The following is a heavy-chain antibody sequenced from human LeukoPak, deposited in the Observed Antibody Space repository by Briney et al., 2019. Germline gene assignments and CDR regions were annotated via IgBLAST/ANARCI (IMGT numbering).Heavy chain of an antibody. CDR3: ARGPLGLGYYSYYYMDV. J-gene: IGHJ6*03. V-gene: IGHV3-30*03. CDR1: GFTFTNFG. D-gene: IGHD3-16*01. Sequence: GRSLRLSCVASGFTFTNFGMHWVRQAPGKGLEWVAGISFDGSDKYYADSVKGRFTISRDESKNTLYLQVTSLRPEDTAVYYCARGPLGLGYYSYYYMDVWGKGTTVTVSS. CDR2: ISFDGSDK.